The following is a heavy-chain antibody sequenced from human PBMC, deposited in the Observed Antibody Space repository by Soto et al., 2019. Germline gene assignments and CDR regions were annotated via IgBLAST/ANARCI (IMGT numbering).Heavy chain of an antibody. Sequence: QVQLVQSGAEIKKPGSSVKVSCKASGGTFSSYAISWVRQAPGQGLEWMGGIIPIFGTPNYAQKFQGRVTITADESTRTAYMELSSLRSEDTAVYYCARVTKSYYYYYGMAVWGQGTTVTVSS. CDR2: IIPIFGTP. CDR3: ARVTKSYYYYYGMAV. CDR1: GGTFSSYA. J-gene: IGHJ6*02. V-gene: IGHV1-69*01.